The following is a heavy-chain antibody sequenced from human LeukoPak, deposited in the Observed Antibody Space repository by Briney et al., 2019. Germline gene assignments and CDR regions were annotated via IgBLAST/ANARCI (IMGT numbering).Heavy chain of an antibody. J-gene: IGHJ4*02. CDR2: ISGSGGST. V-gene: IGHV3-23*01. CDR3: AKLLYYYDSSGSLDY. Sequence: GGSLRLSCAASGFTFSSYAMSWVRQAPGKGPEWVSAISGSGGSTYYADSVKGRFTISRDNSKNTLYLQMNSLRAEDTAVYYCAKLLYYYDSSGSLDYWGQGALVTVSS. D-gene: IGHD3-22*01. CDR1: GFTFSSYA.